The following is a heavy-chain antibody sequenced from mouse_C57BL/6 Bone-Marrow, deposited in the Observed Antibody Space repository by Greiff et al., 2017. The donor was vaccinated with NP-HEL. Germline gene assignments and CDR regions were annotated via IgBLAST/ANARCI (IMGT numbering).Heavy chain of an antibody. CDR3: ARSAYYSNYVGYYAMDY. CDR2: IDPNSGGP. CDR1: GYTFTSYW. D-gene: IGHD2-5*01. J-gene: IGHJ4*01. Sequence: QVQLQQPGAELVKPGASVKLSCKASGYTFTSYWMHWVQQRPGRGLEWIGRIDPNSGGPKYNEKFKSKATLTVDNPSRTANMQLSSLTSEDSAVYYCARSAYYSNYVGYYAMDYWGQGTSVTVSS. V-gene: IGHV1-72*01.